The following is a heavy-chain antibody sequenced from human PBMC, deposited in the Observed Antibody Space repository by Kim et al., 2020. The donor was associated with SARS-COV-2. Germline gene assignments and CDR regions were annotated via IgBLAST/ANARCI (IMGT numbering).Heavy chain of an antibody. V-gene: IGHV3-23*01. CDR3: AKVRAARPVFDY. CDR2: ISGSGGST. CDR1: GFTFSIYA. J-gene: IGHJ4*02. Sequence: GGSLRLSCAASGFTFSIYAMSWVRQAPGKGLEWVSAISGSGGSTYYADSVKGRFTISRDNSKNTLYLQMNSLRAEDTAVYYCAKVRAARPVFDYWGQGTLVTVSS. D-gene: IGHD6-6*01.